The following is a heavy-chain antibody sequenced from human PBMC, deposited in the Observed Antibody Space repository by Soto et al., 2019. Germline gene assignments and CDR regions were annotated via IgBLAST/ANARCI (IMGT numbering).Heavy chain of an antibody. CDR3: AKDLDVEEQRYYFDY. D-gene: IGHD6-25*01. J-gene: IGHJ4*02. V-gene: IGHV3-9*01. CDR2: ISWNSGSI. CDR1: GFTFDDYA. Sequence: GGSLRLSCAASGFTFDDYAMHWVRQASGKGLEWVSGISWNSGSIGYADSVKGRFTISRDNAKNSLYLQMNSLRAEDTALYYCAKDLDVEEQRYYFDYWGQGTLVTVSS.